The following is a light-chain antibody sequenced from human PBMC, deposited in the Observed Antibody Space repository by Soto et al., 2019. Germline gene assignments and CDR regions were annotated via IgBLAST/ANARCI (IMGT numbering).Light chain of an antibody. CDR1: QTISSL. J-gene: IGKJ5*01. Sequence: DIQMTQSPSTLSTSVGDRVTITCRASQTISSLLAWYQQKPGRAPPLLIYKASTLESGVPSRFRRSGSGTEFTLTISSLQPYDFATYYFQQYKSYPLTFGQGTRLEMK. V-gene: IGKV1-5*03. CDR3: QQYKSYPLT. CDR2: KAS.